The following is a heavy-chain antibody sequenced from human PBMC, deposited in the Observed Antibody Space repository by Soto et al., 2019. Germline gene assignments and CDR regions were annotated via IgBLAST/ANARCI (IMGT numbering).Heavy chain of an antibody. CDR1: GYRFTGYG. J-gene: IGHJ6*02. V-gene: IGHV1-2*02. CDR2: INPKSGAT. CDR3: VYYCAKSNYGGDDYFQYGLDV. D-gene: IGHD2-21*02. Sequence: QVQLVQSGAEVKKPGASLKVSCKASGYRFTGYGLHWVRQAPGQGLQWMGWINPKSGATDYAQKFQGRVTMTREMSTNTASLELSGLRSDDTADGTAVYYCAKSNYGGDDYFQYGLDVWGQGTTVTVSS.